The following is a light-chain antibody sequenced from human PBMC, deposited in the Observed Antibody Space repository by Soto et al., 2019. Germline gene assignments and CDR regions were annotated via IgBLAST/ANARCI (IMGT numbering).Light chain of an antibody. V-gene: IGLV2-14*01. CDR1: SSDVGGYNY. Sequence: QSALTQPASVSGSPGQSITISCTGTSSDVGGYNYVSWHQQPPGKAPKLMIYDVSNRPSGVSNRFSGSKSGNTASLTISGLQAEDEADYYCSSYTSSSTLVVFGGGTKLTVL. CDR2: DVS. J-gene: IGLJ2*01. CDR3: SSYTSSSTLVV.